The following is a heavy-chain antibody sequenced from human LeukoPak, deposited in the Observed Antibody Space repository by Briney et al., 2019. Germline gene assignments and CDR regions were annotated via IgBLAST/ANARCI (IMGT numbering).Heavy chain of an antibody. J-gene: IGHJ4*02. D-gene: IGHD2-8*01. Sequence: SATLSLTCTVSGGSISTYYWSWIRPPPGKGLEWLGYIYYSGSTNYSPSLQSRVTISVDTSKNQFSLRLSSVTAADTAMYYCARSGTKTNGFDYWGQGTLVSVSS. CDR2: IYYSGST. CDR3: ARSGTKTNGFDY. V-gene: IGHV4-59*01. CDR1: GGSISTYY.